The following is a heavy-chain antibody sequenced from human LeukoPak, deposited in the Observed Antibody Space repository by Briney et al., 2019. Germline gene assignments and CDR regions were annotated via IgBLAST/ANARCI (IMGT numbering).Heavy chain of an antibody. J-gene: IGHJ4*02. CDR2: ITSSGDKT. D-gene: IGHD6-19*01. CDR3: AKDPNFSSGWYLADY. Sequence: SGGSLRLSCAVSGFPFSIFALSWVRQAPGKGLEWVSSITSSGDKTYYADSVKGRFTVSRDNSKKTVDLQMNSLRAEDTALYYCAKDPNFSSGWYLADYWGQGTLVTVSS. V-gene: IGHV3-23*01. CDR1: GFPFSIFA.